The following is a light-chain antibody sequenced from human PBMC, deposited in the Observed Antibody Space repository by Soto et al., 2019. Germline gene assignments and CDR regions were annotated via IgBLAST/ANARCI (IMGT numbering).Light chain of an antibody. CDR2: GVS. CDR1: QSVSNNY. CDR3: QHYVNSRYT. V-gene: IGKV3-20*01. J-gene: IGKJ5*01. Sequence: EMVLTQSQGTLSLSRGQRTPLXWRASQSVSNNYLAWYQQKPGQAPRLLIYGVSSRAAGIPDRFGGSGSGTVFTLTISRLEPEDFAVYYCQHYVNSRYTFGRGTRLEI.